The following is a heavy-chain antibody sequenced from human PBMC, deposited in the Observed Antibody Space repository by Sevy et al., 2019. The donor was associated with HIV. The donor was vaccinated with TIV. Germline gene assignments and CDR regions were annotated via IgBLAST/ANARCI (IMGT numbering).Heavy chain of an antibody. CDR2: MNPNNGNR. V-gene: IGHV1-8*01. CDR1: GYTLTSHD. Sequence: ASVKVSCKASGYTLTSHDIIWVRQATGQGLEWMGWMNPNNGNRAYAQKFQDRGILTRTTAIGTAYMELSSLRSDDTAVYYCARFLEATNYKYYGMDVWGQGTTVTVSS. J-gene: IGHJ6*02. D-gene: IGHD3-3*01. CDR3: ARFLEATNYKYYGMDV.